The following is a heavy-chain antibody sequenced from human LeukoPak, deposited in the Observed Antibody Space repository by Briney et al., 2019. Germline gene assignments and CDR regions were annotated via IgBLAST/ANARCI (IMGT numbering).Heavy chain of an antibody. CDR1: GVSISCYY. CDR3: ARHLAAAGAFDY. Sequence: SESVSLTCTVSGVSISCYYWSWIRQPPGKGLEWIGYIYYSGSTNYNPSLKSRVTISVHTSKNQFSLKLSSVTAADTAVYYCARHLAAAGAFDYWGQGTLVTVSS. V-gene: IGHV4-59*08. D-gene: IGHD6-13*01. J-gene: IGHJ4*02. CDR2: IYYSGST.